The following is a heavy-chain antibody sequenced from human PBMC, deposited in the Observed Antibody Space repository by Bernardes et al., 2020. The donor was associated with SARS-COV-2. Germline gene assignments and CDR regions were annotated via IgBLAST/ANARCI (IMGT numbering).Heavy chain of an antibody. Sequence: ASVKVSCGTSGYTFPDYYIHWVRQAPGQGLEWVGWINPNSGGTTYAQKFQDRVTVTRVTSISTVYMEMSRLRSDDTAVYYCARDGEYSTSGIEYWGQGALVTVSS. D-gene: IGHD6-6*01. V-gene: IGHV1-2*02. J-gene: IGHJ4*02. CDR2: INPNSGGT. CDR1: GYTFPDYY. CDR3: ARDGEYSTSGIEY.